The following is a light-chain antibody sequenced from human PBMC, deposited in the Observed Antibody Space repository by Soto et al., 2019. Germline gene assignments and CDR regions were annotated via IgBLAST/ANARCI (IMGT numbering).Light chain of an antibody. J-gene: IGLJ3*02. CDR2: DNN. CDR3: GTWDSSLSAVV. CDR1: SSNIGSNY. Sequence: QSVLTQPPSVSAAPGQKVTISCSGSSSNIGSNYVSWYQQLPGTAPKLLNYDNNKRPSGIPDRFSASKSGTSATLAIIGLQTGDEADYYCGTWDSSLSAVVFGGGTQLTVL. V-gene: IGLV1-51*01.